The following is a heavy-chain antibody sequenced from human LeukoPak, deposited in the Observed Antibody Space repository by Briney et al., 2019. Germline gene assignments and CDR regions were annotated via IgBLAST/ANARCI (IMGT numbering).Heavy chain of an antibody. J-gene: IGHJ4*02. CDR1: GYTFTSYG. D-gene: IGHD3-3*01. CDR2: ISAYNGNT. V-gene: IGHV1-18*01. CDR3: ARVGYDFWSGYSDY. Sequence: ASVKVPCKASGYTFTSYGISWVRQAPGQGLEWMGWISAYNGNTNYAQKLQGRVTMTTDTSTSTAYMELRSLRSDDTAVYYCARVGYDFWSGYSDYWGQGTLVTASS.